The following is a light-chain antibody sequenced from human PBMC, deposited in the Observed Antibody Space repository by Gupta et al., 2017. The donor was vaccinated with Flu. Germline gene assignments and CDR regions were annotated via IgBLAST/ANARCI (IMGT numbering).Light chain of an antibody. J-gene: IGLJ2*01. CDR3: AAWDDSLSGPV. CDR2: RNN. V-gene: IGLV1-47*01. CDR1: SSNIGSNY. Sequence: QPVLTQPPSAPGPPEHRGPPSCCGSSSNIGSNYVYWYQQLPGTAPKLLIYRNNQRPSGVPDRFSGSKSGTSASLAISGLRSEDEADYYCAAWDDSLSGPVFGGGTKLTVL.